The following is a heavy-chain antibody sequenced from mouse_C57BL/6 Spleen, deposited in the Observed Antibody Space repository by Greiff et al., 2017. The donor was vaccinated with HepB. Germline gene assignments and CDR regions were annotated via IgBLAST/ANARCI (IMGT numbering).Heavy chain of an antibody. CDR3: ARVYYDYDAGRYYAMDY. Sequence: QVQLQQSGAELAKPGASVKLSCKASGYTFTSYWMHWVKQRPGQGLEWIGYINPSSGYTKYNQKFKDKATLTADKSSSTAYMQLSSLTYEDSAVYYCARVYYDYDAGRYYAMDYWGQGTSVTVSS. D-gene: IGHD2-4*01. J-gene: IGHJ4*01. V-gene: IGHV1-7*01. CDR1: GYTFTSYW. CDR2: INPSSGYT.